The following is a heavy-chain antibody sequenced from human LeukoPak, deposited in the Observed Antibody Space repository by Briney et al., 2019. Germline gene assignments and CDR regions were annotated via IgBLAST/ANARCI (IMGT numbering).Heavy chain of an antibody. CDR2: ITASGTAM. J-gene: IGHJ4*02. D-gene: IGHD1-26*01. V-gene: IGHV3-48*01. CDR1: GFTFSSYS. Sequence: GGSLRLSCAASGFTFSSYSMNWVRQAPGKGLEWVSHITASGTAMFYADSVKGRFTISRDNAKNSLYLQMNSLRGEDTAVYYCASSGSYRFDYWGQGTLVTVSS. CDR3: ASSGSYRFDY.